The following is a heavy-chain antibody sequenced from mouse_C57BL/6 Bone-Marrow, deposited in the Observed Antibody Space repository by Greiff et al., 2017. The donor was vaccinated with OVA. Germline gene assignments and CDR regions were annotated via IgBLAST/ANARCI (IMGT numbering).Heavy chain of an antibody. J-gene: IGHJ1*03. CDR2: IWSGGST. CDR1: SFSLTSYG. CDR3: ARTGESDWYFDV. Sequence: VKLMESGPGLVQPSQSLSITCTVSSFSLTSYGVHWVRQSPGKGLEWLGVIWSGGSTDYNAAFISRLSISKDNSKSQVFFKMNSLQADDTAIYYCARTGESDWYFDVWGTGTTVTVSS. V-gene: IGHV2-2*01.